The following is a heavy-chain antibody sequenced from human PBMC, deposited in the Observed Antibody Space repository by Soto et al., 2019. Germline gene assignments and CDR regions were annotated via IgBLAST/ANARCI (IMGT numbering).Heavy chain of an antibody. CDR2: IIPLLGTA. V-gene: IGHV1-69*06. Sequence: QEELVQSGAEVKKPGSSVNVSCKASEGTFSSYSITWGRQAPGQRLEWMGEIIPLLGTANYAQKFQGRVTITGDKSTSTIYMGLSSLRSDDTAVYYCARDPVDLFGYMDVWGQGTTVTVSS. CDR1: EGTFSSYS. CDR3: ARDPVDLFGYMDV. D-gene: IGHD6-25*01. J-gene: IGHJ6*02.